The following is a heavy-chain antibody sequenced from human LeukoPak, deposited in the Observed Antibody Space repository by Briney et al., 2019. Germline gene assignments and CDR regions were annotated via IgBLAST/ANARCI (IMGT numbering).Heavy chain of an antibody. J-gene: IGHJ4*02. CDR1: GGSISSYY. CDR3: VRPESVGTKYRFDY. CDR2: IYTSGST. V-gene: IGHV4-4*07. D-gene: IGHD1-1*01. Sequence: SETLSLTCTVSGGSISSYYWSWIRQPAGKGLEWIGRIYTSGSTNYNPSLESRVTISVDTSKNHVSLNLTSVTAADTAVYYCVRPESVGTKYRFDYWGQGALVTVSS.